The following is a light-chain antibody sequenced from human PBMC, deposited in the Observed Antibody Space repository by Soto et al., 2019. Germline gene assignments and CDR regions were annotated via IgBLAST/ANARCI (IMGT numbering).Light chain of an antibody. J-gene: IGKJ4*01. V-gene: IGKV3-20*01. Sequence: EIVLTQSPGTLSLSPGGIATLSWRSIQTVSSRFLAWYQQKPGQAPRLLIYCALSRDTGITDRFSGSWYGTDFTLTISRLEPEDFALYYSKQYVTXLLTSGGGTKV. CDR3: KQYVTXLLT. CDR1: QTVSSRF. CDR2: CAL.